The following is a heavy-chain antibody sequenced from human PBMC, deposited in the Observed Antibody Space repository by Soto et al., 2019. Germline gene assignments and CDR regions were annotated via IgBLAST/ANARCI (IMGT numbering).Heavy chain of an antibody. CDR1: GYSFTSYW. Sequence: GESLKISCKGSGYSFTSYWIGWVRQMPGKGLEWMGIIYPGDSDTRYSPSFQGQVTISADKSISTAYLQWSSLKASDTAMYYCARHVEDYGSPGGMDVWGQGTTVTVSS. CDR3: ARHVEDYGSPGGMDV. V-gene: IGHV5-51*01. D-gene: IGHD4-17*01. J-gene: IGHJ6*02. CDR2: IYPGDSDT.